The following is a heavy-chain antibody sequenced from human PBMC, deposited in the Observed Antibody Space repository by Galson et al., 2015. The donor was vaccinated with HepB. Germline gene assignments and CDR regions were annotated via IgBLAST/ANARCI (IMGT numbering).Heavy chain of an antibody. Sequence: SLRLSCAASGLSFNNAWMSWVRQSPDKGLEWVGRIKGKTGDETTDYAAAVKGRFTISRDDSKDTLFLQMNSLKTEDTGVYYCTTDCSSTSCYPTFYYAMDVWGQGTTVTVSS. CDR3: TTDCSSTSCYPTFYYAMDV. CDR1: GLSFNNAW. CDR2: IKGKTGDETT. J-gene: IGHJ6*02. V-gene: IGHV3-15*01. D-gene: IGHD2-2*01.